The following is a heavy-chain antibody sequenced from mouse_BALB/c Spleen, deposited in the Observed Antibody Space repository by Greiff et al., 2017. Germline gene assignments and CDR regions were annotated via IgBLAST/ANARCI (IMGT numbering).Heavy chain of an antibody. D-gene: IGHD1-2*01. CDR3: ARALRLRDYYAMDY. V-gene: IGHV2-6-7*01. CDR2: IWGDGST. Sequence: VQGVESGPGLVAPSQSLSITCTVSGFSLTGYGVNWVRQPPGKGLEWLGMIWGDGSTDYNSALKSRLSISKDNSKSQVFLKMNSLQTDDTARYYCARALRLRDYYAMDYWGQGTSVTVSS. CDR1: GFSLTGYG. J-gene: IGHJ4*01.